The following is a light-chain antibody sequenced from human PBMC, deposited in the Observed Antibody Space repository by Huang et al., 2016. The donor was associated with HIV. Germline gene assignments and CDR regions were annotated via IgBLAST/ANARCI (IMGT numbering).Light chain of an antibody. CDR1: QNINNH. V-gene: IGKV3-11*01. CDR3: QQRSNRLT. J-gene: IGKJ4*01. CDR2: DAS. Sequence: VLTQTPATLAWYEGETVTLYWRASQNINNHLSWYQQRPGQPPRLIIYDASYRVTGVPAKFSGSGSGTNFALTISSLQPENFAVYYCQQRSNRLTFGGGTRVEVK.